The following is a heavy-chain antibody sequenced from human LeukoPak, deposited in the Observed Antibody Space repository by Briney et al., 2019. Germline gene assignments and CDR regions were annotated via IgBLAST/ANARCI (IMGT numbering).Heavy chain of an antibody. Sequence: PGGSLRLSCTASGFTFGDYAMSWVRQAPGKGLEWVGFIRSKAYGGTTEYAASVKGRFTISRDDSKSIAYLQMNSLKTEDTSVYYCTRLNSGWYSFFDYWGQGTLVTVFS. CDR1: GFTFGDYA. CDR2: IRSKAYGGTT. V-gene: IGHV3-49*04. CDR3: TRLNSGWYSFFDY. J-gene: IGHJ4*02. D-gene: IGHD6-19*01.